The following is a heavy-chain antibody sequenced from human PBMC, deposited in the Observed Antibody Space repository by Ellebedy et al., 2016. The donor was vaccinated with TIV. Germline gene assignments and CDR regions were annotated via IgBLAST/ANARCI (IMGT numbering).Heavy chain of an antibody. V-gene: IGHV4-39*07. J-gene: IGHJ5*02. D-gene: IGHD6-13*01. CDR2: IYYIGSS. Sequence: GSLRLSCTVSGGSISSTNYYRVWIRQPPGKGLEWIGSIYYIGSSNYNPSLKSRVTISADTSKNQFSLKLSSVTAADTAVYYCARLSSRIAAAAWGQGVLVTVTS. CDR1: GGSISSTNYY. CDR3: ARLSSRIAAAA.